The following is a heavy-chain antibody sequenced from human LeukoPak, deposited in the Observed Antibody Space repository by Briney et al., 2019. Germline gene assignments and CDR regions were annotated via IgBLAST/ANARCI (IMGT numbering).Heavy chain of an antibody. V-gene: IGHV3-33*06. CDR3: AKAPSIAAAGTFDY. J-gene: IGHJ4*02. D-gene: IGHD6-13*01. CDR2: IWYDGSNK. Sequence: GGSLRLSCAASGFNFFTYGMHWVRQAPGKGLEWVAVIWYDGSNKYYADSVKGRFTISRDNSKSTLSLQMNSLRAEDTAVYYCAKAPSIAAAGTFDYWGQGTLVTVSS. CDR1: GFNFFTYG.